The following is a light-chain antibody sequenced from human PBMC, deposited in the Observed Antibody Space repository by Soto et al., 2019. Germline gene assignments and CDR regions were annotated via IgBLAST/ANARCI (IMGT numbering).Light chain of an antibody. J-gene: IGKJ3*01. Sequence: DIPMTQSPSSLSASVGDRVTITCRASQGMSNYLAWYQQKPGKVPKLLIYAASTLQSGVPSRFSGSGSGTDFTLTISSLQREDVATYYCQKYKSAPFTFGPGTKVDIK. CDR3: QKYKSAPFT. CDR2: AAS. CDR1: QGMSNY. V-gene: IGKV1-27*01.